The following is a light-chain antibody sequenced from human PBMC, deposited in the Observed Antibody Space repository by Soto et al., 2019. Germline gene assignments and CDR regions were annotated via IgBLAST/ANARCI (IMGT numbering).Light chain of an antibody. CDR1: QSVSNNY. Sequence: ESGLNQSPGILSLPPGGRATLSCRASQSVSNNYLAWYQQKPGQAPRLLIYGTFTRATGIPDRFSGSGSGTDFTLTINRLEPEDFAVYYCQQHETLITFGQGTKVDI. V-gene: IGKV3-20*01. CDR3: QQHETLIT. J-gene: IGKJ1*01. CDR2: GTF.